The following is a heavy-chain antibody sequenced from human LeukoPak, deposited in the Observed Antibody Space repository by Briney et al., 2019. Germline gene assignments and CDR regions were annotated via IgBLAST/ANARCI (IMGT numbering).Heavy chain of an antibody. J-gene: IGHJ4*02. CDR1: GFTFSSYA. CDR3: AKRYRSGWDFDY. Sequence: GGSLRLSCAASGFTFSSYAMSWVRQAPGKGLEWVSTLSGSGGNTYYADSVKGRFTISRDNSKNTLYLQMNSLRAEDTAVYYCAKRYRSGWDFDYWGQGMLVTVSS. CDR2: LSGSGGNT. D-gene: IGHD6-19*01. V-gene: IGHV3-23*01.